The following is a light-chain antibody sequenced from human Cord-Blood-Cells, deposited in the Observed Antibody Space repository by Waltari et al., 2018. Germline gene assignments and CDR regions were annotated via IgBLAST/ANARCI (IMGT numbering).Light chain of an antibody. CDR1: QSVSSSY. CDR2: GAS. J-gene: IGKJ1*01. V-gene: IGKV3-20*01. Sequence: EIVLTQSPGTLSLSPGERATISCRASQSVSSSYLAWYQQKPGQAPRLLIYGASSRGTGIPDRFSGSGSGTDFTLTISRLEPEDFAVYYCQQYGSSPWTFGQGTKVEIK. CDR3: QQYGSSPWT.